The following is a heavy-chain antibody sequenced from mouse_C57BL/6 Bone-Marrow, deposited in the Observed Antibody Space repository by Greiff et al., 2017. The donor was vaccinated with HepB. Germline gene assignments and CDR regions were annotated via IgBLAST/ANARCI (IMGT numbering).Heavy chain of an antibody. D-gene: IGHD1-1*01. Sequence: VQVVESGPELVKPGASVKISCKASGYAFSSSWMNWVKQRPGKGLEWIGRIYPGDGDTNYNGKFKGKATLTADKSSSTAYMQLSSLTSEDSAVYFCARDTTVDVWGTGTTVTVSS. CDR3: ARDTTVDV. J-gene: IGHJ1*03. CDR1: GYAFSSSW. V-gene: IGHV1-82*01. CDR2: IYPGDGDT.